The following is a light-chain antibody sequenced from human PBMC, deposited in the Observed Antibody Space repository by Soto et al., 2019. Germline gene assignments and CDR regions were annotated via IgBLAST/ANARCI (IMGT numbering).Light chain of an antibody. J-gene: IGKJ2*01. CDR3: QQYNSYSNT. Sequence: DIQMTQSPSTLSASVGDRVTITCRASQSISSWLAWYQQKPGKAPKLLIYDASSLESGVPSRFSGSGSGTEFTLTIRSLQPDDFATYCCQQYNSYSNTFGQGTKLEIK. CDR2: DAS. CDR1: QSISSW. V-gene: IGKV1-5*01.